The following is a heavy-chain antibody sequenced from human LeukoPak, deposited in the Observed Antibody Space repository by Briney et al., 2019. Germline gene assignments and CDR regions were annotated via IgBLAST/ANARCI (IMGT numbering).Heavy chain of an antibody. CDR1: GGSFSGYY. Sequence: SETLSLTCAVYGGSFSGYYWSWIRQPPGKGLEWIGEINHSGSTNYNPSLKSRVTISVDTSKNQFSLKLSSVTAADTAVYYCARTPALRYLASNWFDPWGQGTLVTVSS. D-gene: IGHD3-9*01. CDR2: INHSGST. V-gene: IGHV4-34*01. CDR3: ARTPALRYLASNWFDP. J-gene: IGHJ5*02.